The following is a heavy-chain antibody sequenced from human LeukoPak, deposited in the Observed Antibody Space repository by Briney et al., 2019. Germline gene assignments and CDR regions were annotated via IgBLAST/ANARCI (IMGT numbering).Heavy chain of an antibody. CDR2: IYYSGST. J-gene: IGHJ5*02. V-gene: IGHV4-31*03. D-gene: IGHD5-18*01. Sequence: SETLSLTCTVSGGSISSRSYYWGWIRQHPGKGLEWIGYIYYSGSTYYNPSLKSRVTISVDTSKNQFSLKLSSVTAADTAVYYCARGGYGRGGGFDPWGQGTLVTVSS. CDR1: GGSISSRSYY. CDR3: ARGGYGRGGGFDP.